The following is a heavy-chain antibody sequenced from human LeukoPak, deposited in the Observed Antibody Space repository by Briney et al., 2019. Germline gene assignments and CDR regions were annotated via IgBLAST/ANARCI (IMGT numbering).Heavy chain of an antibody. CDR3: ARGSSWYDY. D-gene: IGHD6-13*01. CDR1: GDSVSSLSAA. Sequence: SQTLSLTCAISGDSVSSLSAAWNRIRQSPSRGLEWLGRTYYRSEWLEDYAVSVKSRISISPDTSKNQFSLQLDSVTPEDTAVYYCARGSSWYDYWGQGTLVTVSS. V-gene: IGHV6-1*01. J-gene: IGHJ4*02. CDR2: TYYRSEWLE.